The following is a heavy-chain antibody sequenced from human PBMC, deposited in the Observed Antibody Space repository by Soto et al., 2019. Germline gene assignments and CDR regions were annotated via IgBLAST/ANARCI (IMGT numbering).Heavy chain of an antibody. Sequence: GESLKISCKHSGFNFPTFWIAWVRQMPGKGLEWMGTIYPDDSDTRYSPSFQGQVTISADKSIQTAYLQWGSLKASDSALYYCARSNSGYYKWFDPWGQGTLVTVSS. V-gene: IGHV5-51*01. CDR3: ARSNSGYYKWFDP. CDR1: GFNFPTFW. J-gene: IGHJ5*02. D-gene: IGHD3-22*01. CDR2: IYPDDSDT.